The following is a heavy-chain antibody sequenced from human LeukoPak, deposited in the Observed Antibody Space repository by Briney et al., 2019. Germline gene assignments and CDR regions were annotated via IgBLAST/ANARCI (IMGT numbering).Heavy chain of an antibody. CDR3: ARDRGIAVAGRDY. V-gene: IGHV1-2*02. CDR1: GYTFTGYY. J-gene: IGHJ4*02. Sequence: ASVKVSCEASGYTFTGYYMHWVRQAPGQGLEWMGWINPNSGGTNYAQKFQGRVTMTRDTSISTAYMELSRLRSDDTAVYYCARDRGIAVAGRDYWGQGTLVTVSS. CDR2: INPNSGGT. D-gene: IGHD6-19*01.